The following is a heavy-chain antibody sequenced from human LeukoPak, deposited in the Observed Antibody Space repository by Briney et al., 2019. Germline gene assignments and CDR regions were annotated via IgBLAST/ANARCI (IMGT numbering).Heavy chain of an antibody. CDR3: VKDEYSGSYYFDC. Sequence: GGSLRLSCAASGFIFDCAMHWVRQAPGKGLEWVSLISGDGGSTYYADSVKGRFTISRDNSKNSLYLQMNSLRTEDTALYYCVKDEYSGSYYFDCWGQGTLVTVSS. CDR1: GFIFDCA. J-gene: IGHJ4*02. D-gene: IGHD1-26*01. CDR2: ISGDGGST. V-gene: IGHV3-43*02.